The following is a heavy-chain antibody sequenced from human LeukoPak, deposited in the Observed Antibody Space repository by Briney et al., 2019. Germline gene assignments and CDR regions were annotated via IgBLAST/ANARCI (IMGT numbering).Heavy chain of an antibody. CDR3: ARDSVGATNYFDY. V-gene: IGHV3-30-3*01. Sequence: GGSLRLSCAASGFTFSSYAMHWVRQAPGKGLEWVAVISYDGSNKYYADSVKGRFTISRDNSKNTLYLQMNSLRAEDTAVYYCARDSVGATNYFDYWGEGTLVTVSS. J-gene: IGHJ4*02. CDR1: GFTFSSYA. CDR2: ISYDGSNK. D-gene: IGHD1-26*01.